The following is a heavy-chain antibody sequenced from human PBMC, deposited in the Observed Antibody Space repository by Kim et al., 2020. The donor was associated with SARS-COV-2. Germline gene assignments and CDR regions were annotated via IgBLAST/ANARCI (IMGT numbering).Heavy chain of an antibody. J-gene: IGHJ4*02. CDR3: AAGVPYDSSGYYLGY. Sequence: GESLKISCKGSGYSFTSYWIGWVRQMPGKGLEWMGIIYPGDSDTRYSPSFQGQVTISADKSISTAYLQWSSLKASDTAMYYCAAGVPYDSSGYYLGYWGQGTLVTVSS. D-gene: IGHD3-22*01. CDR2: IYPGDSDT. CDR1: GYSFTSYW. V-gene: IGHV5-51*01.